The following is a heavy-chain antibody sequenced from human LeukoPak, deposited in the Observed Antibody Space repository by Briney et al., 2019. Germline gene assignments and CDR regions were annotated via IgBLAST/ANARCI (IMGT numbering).Heavy chain of an antibody. CDR1: GGTFSSYT. Sequence: ASVKVSCKASGGTFSSYTISWVRQAPGQGLEWMGRIIPILGIANYAQKFQVRVTITADKSTSTAYMELSSLRSEDTAVYYCARSVVVRGAPIDYWGQGTLVTVSS. V-gene: IGHV1-69*02. CDR3: ARSVVVRGAPIDY. D-gene: IGHD3-10*01. CDR2: IIPILGIA. J-gene: IGHJ4*02.